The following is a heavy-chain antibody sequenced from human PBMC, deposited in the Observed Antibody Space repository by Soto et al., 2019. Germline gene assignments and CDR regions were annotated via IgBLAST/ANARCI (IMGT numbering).Heavy chain of an antibody. CDR2: FYYSGSP. V-gene: IGHV4-61*01. J-gene: IGHJ5*02. D-gene: IGHD3-10*01. Sequence: PTEILFITFTVSGGSVSSGSYYWRWIRQPPGKGLEWIGYFYYSGSPNYNPSLKSRVTISVDTYKNQFSLKLSSVTAADTAVYYCAREKAWGLITIVRGPKGLDPSGQGTLVTVSS. CDR1: GGSVSSGSYY. CDR3: AREKAWGLITIVRGPKGLDP.